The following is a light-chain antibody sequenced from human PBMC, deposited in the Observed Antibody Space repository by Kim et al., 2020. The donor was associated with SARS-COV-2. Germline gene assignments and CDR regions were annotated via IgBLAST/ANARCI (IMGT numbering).Light chain of an antibody. Sequence: AIQLTQSPSSLSASVGDRVTITCRASRGISSSLAWYQQRSGKAPKLLIYDASSLESGVPSRLSGSGSGTDFTLTISSLQPEDFATYSGKQFNTYPLTFGGGTKVDIK. J-gene: IGKJ4*01. CDR2: DAS. CDR3: KQFNTYPLT. V-gene: IGKV1-13*02. CDR1: RGISSS.